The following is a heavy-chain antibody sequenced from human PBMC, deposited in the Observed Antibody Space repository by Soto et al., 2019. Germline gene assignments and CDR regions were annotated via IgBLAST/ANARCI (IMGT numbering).Heavy chain of an antibody. CDR1: GGSISSTAYY. Sequence: QLQLQESGPGLVEPSETLSLTCTVSGGSISSTAYYWGWIRQPPGKGLEWIGSIYYSGSTNYNPSLKSRVTISVDTSKNQFSLKLSSVTAADTAVYYCANRRGYCSGGSCFPFDYWGQGTLVTVSS. V-gene: IGHV4-39*01. D-gene: IGHD2-15*01. J-gene: IGHJ4*02. CDR3: ANRRGYCSGGSCFPFDY. CDR2: IYYSGST.